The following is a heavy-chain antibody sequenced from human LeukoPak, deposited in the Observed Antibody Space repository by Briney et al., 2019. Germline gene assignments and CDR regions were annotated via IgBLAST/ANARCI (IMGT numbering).Heavy chain of an antibody. D-gene: IGHD2-2*01. J-gene: IGHJ4*02. CDR1: GYSFTSYW. V-gene: IGHV5-51*01. Sequence: GESLKISCKGSGYSFTSYWIGWVRQMPGKGLEWMGLIYPGDSDTRYSPSFQGQVTISADKSISTAYLQWSSLKASDTAIYYCARQWGDCSSTSCYSAYWGQGTLVTVSS. CDR2: IYPGDSDT. CDR3: ARQWGDCSSTSCYSAY.